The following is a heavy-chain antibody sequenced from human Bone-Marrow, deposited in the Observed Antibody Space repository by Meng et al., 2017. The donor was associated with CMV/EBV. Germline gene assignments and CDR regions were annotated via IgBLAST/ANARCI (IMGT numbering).Heavy chain of an antibody. CDR1: GFTFSSYG. Sequence: GGSLRLSCAASGFTFSSYGMHWVRQAPGKGLEWVAFIRYDGSNKYYADSVKGRFTISRDNSKNTLYLQMNSLRAEDTAVYYCAKVGPYYDFWNGYYFRDYYYYGMDVWGQGTTVTVSS. CDR3: AKVGPYYDFWNGYYFRDYYYYGMDV. D-gene: IGHD3-3*01. V-gene: IGHV3-30*02. CDR2: IRYDGSNK. J-gene: IGHJ6*02.